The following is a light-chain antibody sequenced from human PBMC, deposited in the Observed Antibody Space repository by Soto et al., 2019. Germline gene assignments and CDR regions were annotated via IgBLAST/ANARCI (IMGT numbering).Light chain of an antibody. CDR2: DVS. Sequence: DIQMTQSPSTLSASVGDTVTITCRASQSVSDSLAWYQAKPGEXPXXLIFDVSNLETGVPSRFSGSGSGTEFSLTIRGLQPDDFATYYCQQYDYSRTFGQGTKVDIK. V-gene: IGKV1-5*01. CDR1: QSVSDS. J-gene: IGKJ1*01. CDR3: QQYDYSRT.